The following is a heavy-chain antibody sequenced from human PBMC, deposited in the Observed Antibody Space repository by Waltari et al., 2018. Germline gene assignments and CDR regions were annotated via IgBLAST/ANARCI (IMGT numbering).Heavy chain of an antibody. Sequence: EVQLLESGGGLVQPGGSLRLSCAASGCTFSSYAMSWVRQAPGKGLEWVSAISGSGGSTYYADSVKGRFTISRDNSKNTLYLQMNSLRAEDTAVYYCANLQTSTTVTTGWSYYYYGMDVWGQGTTVTVSS. D-gene: IGHD4-4*01. CDR3: ANLQTSTTVTTGWSYYYYGMDV. V-gene: IGHV3-23*01. CDR1: GCTFSSYA. J-gene: IGHJ6*02. CDR2: ISGSGGST.